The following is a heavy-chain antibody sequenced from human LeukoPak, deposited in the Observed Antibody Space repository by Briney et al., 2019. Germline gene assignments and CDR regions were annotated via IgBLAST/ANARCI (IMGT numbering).Heavy chain of an antibody. CDR3: ARPEGYCSGGSCYLPY. V-gene: IGHV1-3*01. CDR2: INAGNGNT. J-gene: IGHJ4*02. CDR1: GYTFTSYA. Sequence: GASVKVSCKASGYTFTSYAMHWVRQAPGQRLEWMGWINAGNGNTKYSQKFQGRVTITRDTSASTANMELSSLRSEDTAVYYCARPEGYCSGGSCYLPYWGQGTLVTVSS. D-gene: IGHD2-15*01.